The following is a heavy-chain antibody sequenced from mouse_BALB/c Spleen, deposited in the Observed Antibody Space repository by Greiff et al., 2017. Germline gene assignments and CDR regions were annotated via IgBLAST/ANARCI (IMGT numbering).Heavy chain of an antibody. J-gene: IGHJ3*01. CDR2: IYPGNGDT. D-gene: IGHD2-12*01. CDR1: GYTFTSYN. CDR3: AYDVFAY. Sequence: LQQPGAELVKPGASVKMSCKASGYTFTSYNMHWVKQTPGQGLEWIGAIYPGNGDTSYNQKFKGKATLTADKSSSTAYMQLSSLTSEDSAVYYCAYDVFAYWGQGTLVTVSA. V-gene: IGHV1-12*01.